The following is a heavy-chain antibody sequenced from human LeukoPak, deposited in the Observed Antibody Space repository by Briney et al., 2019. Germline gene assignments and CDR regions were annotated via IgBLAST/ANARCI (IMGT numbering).Heavy chain of an antibody. CDR2: INGNGDTT. CDR1: GFTFDDYG. J-gene: IGHJ4*02. Sequence: GGSLRLSCAASGFTFDDYGMTWVRQAPGKGLEWVAGINGNGDTTGYADSVKGRFTISRDNAKNSLYLQMNSLRAEDTALYYCARGNRGSSYGGDSWGQGTPVTVSS. CDR3: ARGNRGSSYGGDS. D-gene: IGHD1-26*01. V-gene: IGHV3-20*04.